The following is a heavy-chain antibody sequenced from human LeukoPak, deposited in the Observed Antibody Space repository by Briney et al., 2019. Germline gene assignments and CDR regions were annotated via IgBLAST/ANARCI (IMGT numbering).Heavy chain of an antibody. D-gene: IGHD4-23*01. J-gene: IGHJ1*01. CDR1: GFTFSGDD. Sequence: AGTLRRYCAASGFTFSGDDMHWLLRAPCKGLQGVAFIRYDGSKRYYADSVKGRFNISRDNSQNTLYLQMNRLRAEDTAVYYCAKRRPYGGNSIDYFQHWGQGTMVTVS. CDR2: IRYDGSKR. V-gene: IGHV3-30*02. CDR3: AKRRPYGGNSIDYFQH.